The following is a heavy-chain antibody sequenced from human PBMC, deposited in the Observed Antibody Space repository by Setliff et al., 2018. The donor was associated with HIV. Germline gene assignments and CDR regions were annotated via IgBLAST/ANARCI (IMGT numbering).Heavy chain of an antibody. Sequence: PSETLSLTCTVSGASISNYWWTWMRQPPGKELEYLGSIHHSGSTYYSPSLKSRVTISVDTSRNQFSLRLRYVTPADTALYFCAKYGTLNSEYINYFDCWGQGALVTVSS. D-gene: IGHD1-26*01. V-gene: IGHV4-59*01. CDR2: IHHSGST. J-gene: IGHJ4*02. CDR3: AKYGTLNSEYINYFDC. CDR1: GASISNYW.